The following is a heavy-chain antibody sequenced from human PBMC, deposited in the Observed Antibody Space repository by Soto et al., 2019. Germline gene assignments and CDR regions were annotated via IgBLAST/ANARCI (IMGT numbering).Heavy chain of an antibody. V-gene: IGHV3-23*01. Sequence: EVQLLESGGGLVQPGGSLRLSCAASGFTFSSYAMSWVRQAPGKGLEWVSAISGSGGSTYYADSVKGRCTISRDNSKNTLYLQMNSLRAAATAVYYGAKENGYSSSWFEFDYWGQGTLVTVSS. J-gene: IGHJ4*02. CDR2: ISGSGGST. CDR3: AKENGYSSSWFEFDY. D-gene: IGHD6-13*01. CDR1: GFTFSSYA.